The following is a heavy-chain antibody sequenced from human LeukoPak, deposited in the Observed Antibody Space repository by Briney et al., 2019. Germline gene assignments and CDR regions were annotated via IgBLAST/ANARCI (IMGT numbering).Heavy chain of an antibody. D-gene: IGHD2-2*01. CDR1: GFTFSGYG. Sequence: PGGSLRLSCAASGFTFSGYGMHWVRQAPGKGLEWVAVISYDGSNKYYADSVKGRFTISRDNSKNTPYLQMNSPRADDTAVYYCARYAHEDYFDYWGQGTLVTVSS. CDR2: ISYDGSNK. CDR3: ARYAHEDYFDY. J-gene: IGHJ4*02. V-gene: IGHV3-30*03.